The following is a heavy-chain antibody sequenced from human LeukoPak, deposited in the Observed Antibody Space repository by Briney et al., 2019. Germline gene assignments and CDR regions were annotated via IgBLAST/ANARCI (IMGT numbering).Heavy chain of an antibody. CDR1: GYTFTGYY. D-gene: IGHD3-22*01. J-gene: IGHJ4*02. CDR2: INPNSGGT. V-gene: IGHV1-2*06. Sequence: ASVKVSCKASGYTFTGYYMHWVRQAPGQGLEWMGRINPNSGGTNYAQKFQGRVTMTRDTSISTAYMELSRLRSDDTAVYYCARSGYLGSGFDYWGQGTLVTVSS. CDR3: ARSGYLGSGFDY.